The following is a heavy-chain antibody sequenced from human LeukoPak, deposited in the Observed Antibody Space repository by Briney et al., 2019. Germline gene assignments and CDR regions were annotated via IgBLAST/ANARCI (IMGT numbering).Heavy chain of an antibody. CDR2: MNPNNT. V-gene: IGHV1-8*01. CDR3: ARGITLIRGLIITWFDP. D-gene: IGHD3-10*01. CDR1: GYIFTSYD. J-gene: IGHJ5*02. Sequence: GASVKVSCKSSGYIFTSYDIYWVRQATGQGLEWMGWMNPNNTGYAQKFQGRVTMTTNTSISTAYMELSSLRSEDTAVYYCARGITLIRGLIITWFDPWGPGTLVAVSS.